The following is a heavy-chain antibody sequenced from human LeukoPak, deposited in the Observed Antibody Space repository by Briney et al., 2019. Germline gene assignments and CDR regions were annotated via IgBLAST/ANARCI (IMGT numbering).Heavy chain of an antibody. Sequence: ASVKVSCKASGYTFTSYGISWVRQAPGQGLEWMGWISAYNGNTNYAQKLQGRVTMTTDTSTSTAYMELRSLRSDDTAVYYCARVLAVADDSYGMDVWGQGTTVTVS. V-gene: IGHV1-18*01. CDR2: ISAYNGNT. J-gene: IGHJ6*02. D-gene: IGHD6-19*01. CDR3: ARVLAVADDSYGMDV. CDR1: GYTFTSYG.